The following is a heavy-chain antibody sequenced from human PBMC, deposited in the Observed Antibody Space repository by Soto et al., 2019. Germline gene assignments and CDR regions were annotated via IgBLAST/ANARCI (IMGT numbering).Heavy chain of an antibody. CDR2: IYYSGST. CDR1: GGSISSSSYY. V-gene: IGHV4-39*01. Sequence: PSETLSLTCTVSGGSISSSSYYWGWIRQPPGKGLEWIGSIYYSGSTYYNPSLKSRVTISVDTSKNQFSLKLSSVTAADTAVYYCARRCGSGWRFDYWGQGTLVTVSS. CDR3: ARRCGSGWRFDY. D-gene: IGHD6-19*01. J-gene: IGHJ4*02.